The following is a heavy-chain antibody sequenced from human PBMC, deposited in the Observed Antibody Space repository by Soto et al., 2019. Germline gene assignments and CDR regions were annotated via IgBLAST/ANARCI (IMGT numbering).Heavy chain of an antibody. CDR2: IIPVFGTP. V-gene: IGHV1-69*12. J-gene: IGHJ6*02. Sequence: QVQLVQSGAEVKKPGSSVKVSCKASGGSLSNYGISWVRQAPGQGLEWMGAIIPVFGTPNYAQQFQDRVTITADESTTTVCMEVRSLTSEDTAVYYCARCDATKIVVTTYDAMDVWGQGTTVTVSS. CDR1: GGSLSNYG. D-gene: IGHD3-22*01. CDR3: ARCDATKIVVTTYDAMDV.